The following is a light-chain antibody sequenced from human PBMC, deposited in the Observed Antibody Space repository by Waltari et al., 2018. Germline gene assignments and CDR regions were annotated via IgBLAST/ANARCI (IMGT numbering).Light chain of an antibody. CDR2: DNA. CDR1: SSNRGEGHH. Sequence: HSGLTPPPSVSGAPGQRVTIPCTGSSSNRGEGHHRHWYPVVPVAAPKLLLCDNANRPSGVPDRFSGSKSGTSASLAITGLQGEDEARYYCQSYDVGLGGVFGGGTKVTVL. J-gene: IGLJ3*02. V-gene: IGLV1-40*01. CDR3: QSYDVGLGGV.